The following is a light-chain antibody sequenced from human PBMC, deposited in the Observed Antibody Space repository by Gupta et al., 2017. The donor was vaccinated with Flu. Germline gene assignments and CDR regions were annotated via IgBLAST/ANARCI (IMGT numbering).Light chain of an antibody. J-gene: IGKJ4*01. CDR2: AAS. CDR1: QTINRC. CDR3: QQCDVKTIT. Sequence: DIQMTQSPSSLSASVGDRVTIPCRASQTINRCLNWYQQKPGKAPRLVIHAASTLKSGVPSRFSGSGYGTYFTLTISRLHPADFANYCCQQCDVKTITFGTGTXVEIK. V-gene: IGKV1-39*01.